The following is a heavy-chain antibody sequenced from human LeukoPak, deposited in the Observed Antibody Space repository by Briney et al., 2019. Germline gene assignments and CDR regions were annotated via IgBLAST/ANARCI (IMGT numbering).Heavy chain of an antibody. J-gene: IGHJ4*02. D-gene: IGHD5-24*01. V-gene: IGHV3-7*01. CDR2: IKQDGSEK. CDR1: GFTFSSYW. Sequence: GGSLRLSCAASGFTFSSYWMSWVRQAPGKGLEWVANIKQDGSEKYYVDSVKGRFTISRDNAKNSLYLQMNSLRAEDTAVYYYARETRVRWTDYWGQGILVTVSS. CDR3: ARETRVRWTDY.